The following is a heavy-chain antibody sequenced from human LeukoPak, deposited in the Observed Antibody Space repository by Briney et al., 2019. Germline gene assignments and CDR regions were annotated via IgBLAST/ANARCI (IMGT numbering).Heavy chain of an antibody. J-gene: IGHJ4*02. CDR2: ISSASGSI. Sequence: GGSLRLSCAASGFTFSSYSMNWVRQAPGKGLEWVSYISSASGSIYYADSVKGRFTISRDNAKNSLYLQMNSLRAEDTAVYYCARDATYILTGYDPYYFDYWGQGTLVTVSS. CDR1: GFTFSSYS. V-gene: IGHV3-48*04. CDR3: ARDATYILTGYDPYYFDY. D-gene: IGHD3-9*01.